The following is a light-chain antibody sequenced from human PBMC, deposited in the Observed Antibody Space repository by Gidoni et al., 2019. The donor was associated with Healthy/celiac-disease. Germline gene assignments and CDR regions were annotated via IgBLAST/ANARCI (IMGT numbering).Light chain of an antibody. V-gene: IGKV1-39*01. Sequence: DIQMTQSPPSLSASVGDRVTITCRASQSSSSYLNWYQQKPGKAPKLLIYAASSLQSGVPSRFSGSGSGTDFTLTISSLQTEDFATYYCQQSYSTPRTFXQXTKVEIK. CDR3: QQSYSTPRT. CDR1: QSSSSY. CDR2: AAS. J-gene: IGKJ1*01.